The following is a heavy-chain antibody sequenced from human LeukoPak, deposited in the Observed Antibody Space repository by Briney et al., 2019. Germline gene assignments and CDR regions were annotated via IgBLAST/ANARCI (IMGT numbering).Heavy chain of an antibody. CDR2: INHTGST. J-gene: IGHJ4*02. CDR3: ARGPRGREVGIAV. CDR1: GGSFSVYY. Sequence: PSETLSLTCAVYGGSFSVYYWTWIRQPPGKGLEWIGEINHTGSTNNNPSLKSRVTISVDTSKNQFSLKLSSVTAADTAVYYCARGPRGREVGIAVWGQGTLVTVSS. D-gene: IGHD6-19*01. V-gene: IGHV4-34*01.